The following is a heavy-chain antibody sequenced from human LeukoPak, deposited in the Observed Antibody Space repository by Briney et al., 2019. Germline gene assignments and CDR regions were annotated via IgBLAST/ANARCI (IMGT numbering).Heavy chain of an antibody. D-gene: IGHD4-23*01. Sequence: GGSLRLSCAASGFTFSTYAMHWVRQAPGKGLDWVAFIFFDGSNKYYADSVKGRFTISRDNAKNSLYLQMNSLRAEDTAVYYCARGDYGGNSLTGYWGQGTLVTVSS. CDR2: IFFDGSNK. J-gene: IGHJ4*02. V-gene: IGHV3-30-3*01. CDR3: ARGDYGGNSLTGY. CDR1: GFTFSTYA.